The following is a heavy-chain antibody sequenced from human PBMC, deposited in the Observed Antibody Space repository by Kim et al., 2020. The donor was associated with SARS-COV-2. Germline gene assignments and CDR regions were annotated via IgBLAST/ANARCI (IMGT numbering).Heavy chain of an antibody. V-gene: IGHV3-30*18. CDR1: GFTFSSYG. CDR3: AKDQSTDYYYGMDV. Sequence: GGSLRLSCAASGFTFSSYGMHWVRQAPGKGLEWVAVISYDGSNKYYADSVKGRFTISRDNSKNTLYLQMNSLRAEDTAVYYCAKDQSTDYYYGMDVWGQGTTVTVSS. CDR2: ISYDGSNK. J-gene: IGHJ6*02.